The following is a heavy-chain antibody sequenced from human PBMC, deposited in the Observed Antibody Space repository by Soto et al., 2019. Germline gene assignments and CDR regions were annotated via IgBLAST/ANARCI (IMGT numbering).Heavy chain of an antibody. CDR3: AKERIPAAIINYYYGMDV. J-gene: IGHJ6*02. D-gene: IGHD2-2*01. CDR2: IDSDAST. V-gene: IGHV3-23*01. Sequence: GGSLRLSCAASGISFSSYAMTWVRQAPGKGLEWVSAIDSDASTYYADSVKGRFTISRDKSKGTLYLQISSLRAEDTAVYYCAKERIPAAIINYYYGMDVWGQGTTVTVSS. CDR1: GISFSSYA.